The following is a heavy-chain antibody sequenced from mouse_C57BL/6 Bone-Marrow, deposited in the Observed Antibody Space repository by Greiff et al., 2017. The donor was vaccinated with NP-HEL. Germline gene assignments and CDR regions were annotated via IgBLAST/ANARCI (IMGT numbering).Heavy chain of an antibody. CDR2: IHPNSGST. J-gene: IGHJ4*01. D-gene: IGHD2-1*01. Sequence: QVQLQQPGAELVKPGASVKLSCKASGYTFTSYWMHWVKQRPGQGLEWIGMIHPNSGSTNYNEKFKSKATLTVDKSSSTAYMQLSSLTSEDSAVYYCAREGHLLWYPSYAMDYRGQETSVTVSP. CDR1: GYTFTSYW. CDR3: AREGHLLWYPSYAMDY. V-gene: IGHV1-64*01.